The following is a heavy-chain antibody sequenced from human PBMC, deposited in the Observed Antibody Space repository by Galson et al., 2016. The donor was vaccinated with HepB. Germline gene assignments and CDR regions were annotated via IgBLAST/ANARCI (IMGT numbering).Heavy chain of an antibody. Sequence: TLSLTCTVSGGSISSGDYYWTWIRQPPGKALEWIGYIYYTGSTYYNPSLKSRVTISEDTSKNQFSLKLTSVTAADTAMYYCAGGDFWSGFYDYWGHGTLVPVSS. V-gene: IGHV4-30-4*01. CDR2: IYYTGST. CDR3: AGGDFWSGFYDY. CDR1: GGSISSGDYY. J-gene: IGHJ4*01. D-gene: IGHD3-3*01.